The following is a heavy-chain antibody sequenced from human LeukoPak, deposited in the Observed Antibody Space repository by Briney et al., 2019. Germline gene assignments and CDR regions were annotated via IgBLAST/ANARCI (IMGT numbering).Heavy chain of an antibody. CDR3: ARGANRYLIDY. Sequence: SETLSLTCTVSGGSISSGSYYWSWIRQPAGKGLEWIGRIYTSGSTNYNPSLKSRVTISVDTSKNQFSLKLSSVTAADTAVYYCARGANRYLIDYWGQGTLVTVSS. D-gene: IGHD1-1*01. CDR2: IYTSGST. V-gene: IGHV4-61*02. CDR1: GGSISSGSYY. J-gene: IGHJ4*02.